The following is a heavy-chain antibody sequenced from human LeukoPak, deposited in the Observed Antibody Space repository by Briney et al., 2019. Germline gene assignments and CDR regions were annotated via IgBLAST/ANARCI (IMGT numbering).Heavy chain of an antibody. CDR3: ARDEEYSGSYGGSYFDY. D-gene: IGHD1-26*01. J-gene: IGHJ4*02. CDR1: GFTFSNYG. CDR2: IWYDGSNK. Sequence: PGGSLRLSCAAPGFTFSNYGMHWVRQAPGKGLEWVAVIWYDGSNKDYADSVKGRITISRDNSKNTLYLQMNSLRAEDTAVYYCARDEEYSGSYGGSYFDYWGQGTLVTVSS. V-gene: IGHV3-33*01.